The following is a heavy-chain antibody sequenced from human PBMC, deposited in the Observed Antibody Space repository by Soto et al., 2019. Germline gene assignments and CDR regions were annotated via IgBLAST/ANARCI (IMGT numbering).Heavy chain of an antibody. V-gene: IGHV1-69*01. J-gene: IGHJ5*02. CDR1: GGTFSSFA. CDR3: ARGDTHQLLRGWFDP. Sequence: QVQLVQSGAEVKKPGSSVNVSCKASGGTFSSFAFSWVRQAPGQGLEWMGDIIPIFGKTSYAQKFQGRVTRTADESTFTAYLELSSLTSDDTAVYYCARGDTHQLLRGWFDPWGQGTLVIVSS. CDR2: IIPIFGKT. D-gene: IGHD2-2*01.